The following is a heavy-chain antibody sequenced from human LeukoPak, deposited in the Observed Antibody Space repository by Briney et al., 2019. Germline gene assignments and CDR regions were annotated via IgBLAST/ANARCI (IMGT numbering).Heavy chain of an antibody. CDR2: INIGGTNT. CDR1: GFTFNDYY. J-gene: IGHJ5*02. V-gene: IGHV3-11*01. Sequence: GGSLRLSCAASGFTFNDYYMSWIRQAPGKGLEWLSYINIGGTNTHYPDSVKGPFTISRDNAKKSLYLELNILRAEDTAVYYCATDGAGFDTWGQGVLVTVSS. CDR3: ATDGAGFDT.